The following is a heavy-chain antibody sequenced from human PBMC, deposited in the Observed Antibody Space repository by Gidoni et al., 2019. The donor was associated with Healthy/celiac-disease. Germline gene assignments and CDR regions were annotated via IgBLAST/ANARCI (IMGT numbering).Heavy chain of an antibody. V-gene: IGHV1-69-2*01. D-gene: IGHD3-10*01. CDR3: ATDRGYYYYGMDV. J-gene: IGHJ6*02. Sequence: EVQLVQSGAEVKTPGATVNISCTVSGYTFTAYDMNWVQQATGKGLEWMGLVDPEDGETIYAEKFQGRVTITADTSTDTAYMELSSLRSEDTAVYYCATDRGYYYYGMDVWGQGTTVTVSS. CDR1: GYTFTAYD. CDR2: VDPEDGET.